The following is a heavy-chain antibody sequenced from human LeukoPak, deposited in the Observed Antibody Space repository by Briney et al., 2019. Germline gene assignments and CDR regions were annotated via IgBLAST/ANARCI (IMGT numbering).Heavy chain of an antibody. CDR3: ARSGRYFALGV. Sequence: SETLSLTCAVYGGSFSGYYWSWIRQPPGKGLEWIGEINHSGSTNYNPSLKSRVTISVDTSKNQFSLKLSSVTAADTAVYYCARSGRYFALGVWGKGTTVTVSS. CDR2: INHSGST. D-gene: IGHD3-9*01. J-gene: IGHJ6*04. V-gene: IGHV4-34*01. CDR1: GGSFSGYY.